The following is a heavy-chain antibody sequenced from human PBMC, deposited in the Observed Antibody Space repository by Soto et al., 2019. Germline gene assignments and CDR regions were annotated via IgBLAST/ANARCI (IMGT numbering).Heavy chain of an antibody. CDR2: IYYSGST. CDR3: ARDLDYDYYGMDV. V-gene: IGHV4-59*01. J-gene: IGHJ6*02. CDR1: GGSISSYY. Sequence: SETLSLTFTVSGGSISSYYWSWIRQPPGKGLEWIGYIYYSGSTNYNPSLKSRVTISVDTSKNQFSLKLSSVTAADTAVYYCARDLDYDYYGMDVWGHGTTVTVSS.